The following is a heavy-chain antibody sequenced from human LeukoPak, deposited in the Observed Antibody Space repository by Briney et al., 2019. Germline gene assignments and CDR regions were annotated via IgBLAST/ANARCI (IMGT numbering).Heavy chain of an antibody. J-gene: IGHJ4*02. CDR2: INPYSCRT. D-gene: IGHD1-26*01. CDR3: ARSGSPGIAGAFFDY. CDR1: VCTLTRYY. V-gene: IGHV1-2*02. Sequence: AVKVSCKPSVCTLTRYYMHWVRQAPGPGREWMGWINPYSCRTNYAQKFQGRVTMTRDTSISTAYMELSRLRSDDTAVYYCARSGSPGIAGAFFDYWGQGTLVIVSS.